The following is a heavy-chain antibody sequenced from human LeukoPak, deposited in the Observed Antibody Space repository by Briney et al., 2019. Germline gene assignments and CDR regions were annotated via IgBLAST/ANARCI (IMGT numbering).Heavy chain of an antibody. Sequence: GGSLRLSCAASGFTFSNDRMHWVRQAPGKGLVWVSHIKSDRSTTDYADSVKGRFTISRDNAKNTLYLEMNSLRADDTAMYYCVRGLGDYWGQGALVTVSS. CDR3: VRGLGDY. V-gene: IGHV3-74*01. J-gene: IGHJ4*02. D-gene: IGHD3-16*01. CDR1: GFTFSNDR. CDR2: IKSDRSTT.